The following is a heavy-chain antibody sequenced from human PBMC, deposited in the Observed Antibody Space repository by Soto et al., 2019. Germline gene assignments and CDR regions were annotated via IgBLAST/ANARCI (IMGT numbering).Heavy chain of an antibody. Sequence: QVQLVESGGGVVQPGRSLRLSCAASGFTFSSYGIHWVRQAPGKGLEWVAVIWYDGSNKYYADSVKGRFTISRDNSKNTLYLQMNSLRAEDTAVYYCARARGAPLDYWGQGTLVTVSS. V-gene: IGHV3-33*01. CDR3: ARARGAPLDY. CDR2: IWYDGSNK. J-gene: IGHJ4*02. D-gene: IGHD1-26*01. CDR1: GFTFSSYG.